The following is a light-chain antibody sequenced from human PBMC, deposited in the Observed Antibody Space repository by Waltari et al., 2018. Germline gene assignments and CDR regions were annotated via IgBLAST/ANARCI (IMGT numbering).Light chain of an antibody. CDR2: AAS. V-gene: IGKV1-39*01. CDR1: QSITSY. J-gene: IGKJ3*01. Sequence: DIQMTQSPSSLSASVGDRVTITCRASQSITSYLKWYQQKPGKATKVLIYAASSLQSGVPTRFSGSGSGTDFTLTISSLQPEDFATDYCQQSYSTPVTFGPGTKVDIK. CDR3: QQSYSTPVT.